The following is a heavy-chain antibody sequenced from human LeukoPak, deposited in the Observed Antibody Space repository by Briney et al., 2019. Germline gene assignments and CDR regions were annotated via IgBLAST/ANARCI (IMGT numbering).Heavy chain of an antibody. D-gene: IGHD2/OR15-2a*01. V-gene: IGHV4-34*01. CDR1: GGSFSGYY. Sequence: SETLSLTCAVYGGSFSGYYWSWIRQPPGKGLEWIGEIYHSGSTNYNPSLKSRVTISVDTSKNQFSLKLSSVTAADTAVYYCARRNRGSRSDYWGQGTLVTVSS. CDR3: ARRNRGSRSDY. J-gene: IGHJ4*02. CDR2: IYHSGST.